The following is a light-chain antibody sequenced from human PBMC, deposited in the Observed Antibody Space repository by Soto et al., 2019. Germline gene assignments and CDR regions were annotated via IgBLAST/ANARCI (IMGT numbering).Light chain of an antibody. CDR1: QSISSY. Sequence: IQLTQSPSSLSASLGERATLTCRASQSISSYLNWYQQKPGKAPKLLIYAASSLQSGVPSRFSGSGSETDFTLTISSLQPEDFATYSCQQSYSTTWTLGQGTEVDIK. V-gene: IGKV1-39*01. CDR3: QQSYSTTWT. CDR2: AAS. J-gene: IGKJ1*01.